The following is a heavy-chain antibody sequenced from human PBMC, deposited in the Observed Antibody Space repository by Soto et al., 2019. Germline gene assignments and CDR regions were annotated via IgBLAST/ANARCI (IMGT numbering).Heavy chain of an antibody. CDR2: MNPNSGNT. CDR3: ARALLLYDFWSGLDYYYYCIDV. Sequence: ASVKVSCKASGYTFTSYDINWVRQATGQGLEWMGWMNPNSGNTGYAQKFQGRVTMTRNTSISTAYMELSSLRSEDTAVYYCARALLLYDFWSGLDYYYYCIDVQRQGRTCTVSS. J-gene: IGHJ6*02. V-gene: IGHV1-8*01. CDR1: GYTFTSYD. D-gene: IGHD3-3*01.